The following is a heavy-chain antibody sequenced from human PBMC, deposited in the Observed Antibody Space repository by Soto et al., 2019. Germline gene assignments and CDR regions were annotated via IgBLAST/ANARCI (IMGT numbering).Heavy chain of an antibody. D-gene: IGHD5-12*01. V-gene: IGHV3-30*18. CDR3: AKEGSEESRDGYNGGEKYYFDY. CDR2: ISYDGSNK. J-gene: IGHJ4*02. CDR1: GFTFSSYG. Sequence: QVQLVESGGGVVQPGRSQRLSCAASGFTFSSYGMHWVRQAPGKGLEWVAVISYDGSNKYYADSVKGRFTISRDNSKNTLYLQMNSLRAEDTAVYYCAKEGSEESRDGYNGGEKYYFDYWGQGTLVTVSS.